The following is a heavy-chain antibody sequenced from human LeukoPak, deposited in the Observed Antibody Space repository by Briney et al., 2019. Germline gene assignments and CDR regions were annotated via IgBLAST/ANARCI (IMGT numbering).Heavy chain of an antibody. V-gene: IGHV3-23*01. Sequence: GGSLRLPCVASGFTFSSTTMGWVRQAPGRGLEWVSSITAIDGRTYYADSVRGRFTISRDNSKNTVYLQLNSLRAGDTAIYYCTKDRRGPAAGTWYFDSWGQGTLVTVSS. D-gene: IGHD6-13*01. J-gene: IGHJ4*02. CDR3: TKDRRGPAAGTWYFDS. CDR1: GFTFSSTT. CDR2: ITAIDGRT.